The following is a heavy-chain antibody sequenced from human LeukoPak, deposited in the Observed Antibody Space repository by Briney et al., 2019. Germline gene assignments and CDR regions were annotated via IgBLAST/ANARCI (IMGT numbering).Heavy chain of an antibody. J-gene: IGHJ4*02. CDR3: TTETITVTQTRVFDY. Sequence: PGGSLRLSCAASGFTFSNAWMSWVRQAPGKGLEWVGRIKSKTDGGTTDYAAPVKGRFTISRDDSKNTLYLQMNSLKTEDTAVYYCTTETITVTQTRVFDYWGQGTLVTVSS. CDR2: IKSKTDGGTT. CDR1: GFTFSNAW. D-gene: IGHD4-17*01. V-gene: IGHV3-15*01.